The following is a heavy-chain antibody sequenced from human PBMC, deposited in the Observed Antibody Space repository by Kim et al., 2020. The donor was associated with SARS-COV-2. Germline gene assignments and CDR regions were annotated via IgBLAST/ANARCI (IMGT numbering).Heavy chain of an antibody. CDR2: ISSSGSTI. CDR3: ARAILAYCGGDCYALPYYFDY. V-gene: IGHV3-48*03. D-gene: IGHD2-21*02. J-gene: IGHJ4*02. CDR1: GFTFSSYE. Sequence: GGSLRLSCAASGFTFSSYEMNWVRQAPGKGLEWVSYISSSGSTIYYADSVKGRFTISRDNAKNSLYLQMNSLRAEDTAVYYCARAILAYCGGDCYALPYYFDYWGQGTLVTVSS.